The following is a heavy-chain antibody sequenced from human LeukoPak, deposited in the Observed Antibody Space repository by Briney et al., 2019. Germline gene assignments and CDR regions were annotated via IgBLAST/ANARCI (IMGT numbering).Heavy chain of an antibody. Sequence: GGSLRLSCSASGFSFSNYGMHWVRQVPGKGLEWVAVISYDVSNKYYTDSVKGRFTISRDNAKNTLYLQMNSLRADDTAVYYCARGKRSSSWTGTFDYWGQGTLVTVSS. CDR3: ARGKRSSSWTGTFDY. D-gene: IGHD6-13*01. CDR1: GFSFSNYG. J-gene: IGHJ4*02. V-gene: IGHV3-30*03. CDR2: ISYDVSNK.